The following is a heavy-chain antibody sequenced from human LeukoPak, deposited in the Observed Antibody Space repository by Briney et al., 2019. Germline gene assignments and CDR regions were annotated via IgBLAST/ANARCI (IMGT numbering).Heavy chain of an antibody. Sequence: SETLSLTCTVSGGSIRSYYWSWIRQPPGKGLEWIGYIYYSGSTNYNPSLKSRVTISVDTSKNQFSLKLSSVTAADTAVYYCARFDGRYDYFDYWGQGTLVTVSS. CDR2: IYYSGST. CDR3: ARFDGRYDYFDY. V-gene: IGHV4-59*01. CDR1: GGSIRSYY. J-gene: IGHJ4*02. D-gene: IGHD1-1*01.